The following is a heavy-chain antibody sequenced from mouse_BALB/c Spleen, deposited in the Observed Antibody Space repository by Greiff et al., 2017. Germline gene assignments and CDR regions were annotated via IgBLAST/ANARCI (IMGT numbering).Heavy chain of an antibody. D-gene: IGHD2-4*01. J-gene: IGHJ4*01. Sequence: VQLQQSGAELMKPGASVKISCKATGYTFSSYWIEWVKQRPGHGLEWIGEILPGSGSTNYNEKFKGKATFTADTSSNTAYMQLRSLTSEDSAVYYCARGGLYDYDYAMDYWGQGTSVTVSS. CDR3: ARGGLYDYDYAMDY. V-gene: IGHV1-9*01. CDR2: ILPGSGST. CDR1: GYTFSSYW.